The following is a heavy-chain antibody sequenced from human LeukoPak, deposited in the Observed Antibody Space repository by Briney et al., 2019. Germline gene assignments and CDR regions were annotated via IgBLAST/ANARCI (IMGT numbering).Heavy chain of an antibody. CDR3: ARLTPRLRFYLALDY. CDR1: GFTVSSNY. J-gene: IGHJ4*02. D-gene: IGHD5-12*01. V-gene: IGHV4-34*01. CDR2: INHSGST. Sequence: GSLRLSCAASGFTVSSNYMSWVRQPPGKGLEWIGEINHSGSTNYNPSLKSRVTISVDTSKNQFSLKLSSVTAADTAVYYCARLTPRLRFYLALDYWGQGTLVTVSS.